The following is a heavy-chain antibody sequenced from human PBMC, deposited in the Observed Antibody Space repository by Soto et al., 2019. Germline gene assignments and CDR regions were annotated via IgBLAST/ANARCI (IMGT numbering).Heavy chain of an antibody. D-gene: IGHD3-10*01. CDR1: GYTFTSYG. CDR3: ARSAMVRGVIEPSWFDP. J-gene: IGHJ5*02. V-gene: IGHV1-18*01. Sequence: QVQLVQSGAEVKKPGASVKVSCKASGYTFTSYGISWVRQAPGQGLEWMGWITAYNGNTNYAQKLQGRVTMTTDTSTSTAYMKLRSLRSDDTAVYYCARSAMVRGVIEPSWFDPWGQGNLVTVSS. CDR2: ITAYNGNT.